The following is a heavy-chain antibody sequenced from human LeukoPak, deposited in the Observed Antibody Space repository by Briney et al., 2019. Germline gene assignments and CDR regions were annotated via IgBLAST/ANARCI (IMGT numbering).Heavy chain of an antibody. CDR2: IHYTGST. CDR1: GGSISNYY. J-gene: IGHJ4*02. Sequence: SETLSLTCTVSGGSISNYYWSWIRQPPGKGLEWIAYIHYTGSTNYNPSLRSRVTISVDTSKNQFSLKLSSVTAADTAVYYCARPYSGSYPYFDYWGQGTLVTVSS. V-gene: IGHV4-59*01. D-gene: IGHD1-26*01. CDR3: ARPYSGSYPYFDY.